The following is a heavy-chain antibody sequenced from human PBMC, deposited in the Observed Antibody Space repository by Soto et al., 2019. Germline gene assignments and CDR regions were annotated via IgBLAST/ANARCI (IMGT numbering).Heavy chain of an antibody. Sequence: QVQLVQSGAEVKKPGASVKVFCKASGYTFTSYAMHWVRQAPGQRLEWMGWINAGNGNTKYSQKFQGRVTITRDTSASTAYMELSSLRSEDTAVYYCARGPRGFLEWGPYYMDVWGKGTTVTVSS. D-gene: IGHD3-3*01. CDR2: INAGNGNT. V-gene: IGHV1-3*01. CDR3: ARGPRGFLEWGPYYMDV. CDR1: GYTFTSYA. J-gene: IGHJ6*03.